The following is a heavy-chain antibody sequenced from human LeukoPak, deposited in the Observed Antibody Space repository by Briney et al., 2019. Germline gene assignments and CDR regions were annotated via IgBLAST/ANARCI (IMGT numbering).Heavy chain of an antibody. CDR3: ANKRHYYDSSGYYGPLDY. V-gene: IGHV1-69*05. Sequence: SVKVSCKASRGTFSSYAISWVRQAPGQGLEWMGGIIPIFGTANYAQKFQGRVTITTDESTSTAYMELSSLRSEDTAVYYCANKRHYYDSSGYYGPLDYWGQGTLVTVSS. CDR1: RGTFSSYA. CDR2: IIPIFGTA. D-gene: IGHD3-22*01. J-gene: IGHJ4*02.